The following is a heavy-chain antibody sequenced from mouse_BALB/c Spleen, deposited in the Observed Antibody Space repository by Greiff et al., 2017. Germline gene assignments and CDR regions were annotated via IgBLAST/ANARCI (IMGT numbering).Heavy chain of an antibody. CDR3: ARDPYGSVDNRYFDV. D-gene: IGHD1-1*01. J-gene: IGHJ1*01. CDR1: GFTFSSFG. CDR2: ISSGSSTI. Sequence: DVMLVESGGGLVQPGGSRKLSCAASGFTFSSFGMHWVRQAPEKGLEWVAYISSGSSTIYYADTVKGRFTISRDNPKNTLFLQMTSLRSEDTAMYYCARDPYGSVDNRYFDVWGAGTTVTVSS. V-gene: IGHV5-17*02.